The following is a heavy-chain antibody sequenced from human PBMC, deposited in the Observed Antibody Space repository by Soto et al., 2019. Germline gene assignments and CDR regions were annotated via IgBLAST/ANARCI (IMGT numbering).Heavy chain of an antibody. Sequence: SETLSLTCTVSGGSISSGGYYWSWIRQHPGKGLEWIGYIYYSGSTYYNQSLKSRVTISVDTSKNQFSLKLSSVTAADTAVYYCARDYYDSTHAFDIWGQGTMVTVSS. J-gene: IGHJ3*02. CDR1: GGSISSGGYY. CDR3: ARDYYDSTHAFDI. CDR2: IYYSGST. V-gene: IGHV4-31*03. D-gene: IGHD3-22*01.